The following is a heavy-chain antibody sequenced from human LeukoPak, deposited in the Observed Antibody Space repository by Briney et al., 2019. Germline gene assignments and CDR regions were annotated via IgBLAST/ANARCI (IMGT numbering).Heavy chain of an antibody. CDR2: IRYDGSNK. CDR1: GFTFSSYG. V-gene: IGHV3-30*02. CDR3: AKPDTAMVPGYF. Sequence: GGSLRLSCAASGFTFSSYGMHWVRQAPGKGLEWVAFIRYDGSNKYYADSVKGRFTISRDNSKNMLYLQMNSLRAEDTAVYYCAKPDTAMVPGYFWGQGTLVTVSS. D-gene: IGHD5-18*01. J-gene: IGHJ4*02.